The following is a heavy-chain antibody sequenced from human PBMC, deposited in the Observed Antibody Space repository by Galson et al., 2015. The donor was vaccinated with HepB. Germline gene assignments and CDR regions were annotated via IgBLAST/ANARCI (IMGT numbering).Heavy chain of an antibody. CDR3: ARVGEGFDY. V-gene: IGHV1-69*06. CDR2: IIPIFEAA. J-gene: IGHJ4*02. Sequence: SVKVSCKASGYSFTKFAISWVRQAPGQGLEWIGGIIPIFEAADYARKFQGRVTITADRSTNTAYMELSSLRSEGTALYYCARVGEGFDYWGQGTLVTVSS. CDR1: GYSFTKFA.